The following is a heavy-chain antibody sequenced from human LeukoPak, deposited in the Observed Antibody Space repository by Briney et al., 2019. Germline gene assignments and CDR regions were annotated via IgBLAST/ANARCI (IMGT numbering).Heavy chain of an antibody. Sequence: SETLSLTCTVFGGSISSYYWSWIRQPPGKGLEWIADIEYSGTTNYNPSLKSRVTISGDTSKNQLSLRLTSVIAADTAVYYRARAISPDSPNRPFDYWGPGTLVTVSS. CDR3: ARAISPDSPNRPFDY. J-gene: IGHJ4*02. V-gene: IGHV4-59*01. CDR1: GGSISSYY. D-gene: IGHD1-14*01. CDR2: IEYSGTT.